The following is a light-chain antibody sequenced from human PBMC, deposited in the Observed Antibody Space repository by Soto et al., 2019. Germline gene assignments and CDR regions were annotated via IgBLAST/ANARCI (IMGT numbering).Light chain of an antibody. CDR1: SSDVGGYNY. J-gene: IGLJ1*01. Sequence: QSALTQHPSASGSPGQSVTISCTGSSSDVGGYNYVSWYQQHPGKAPKLMIYGVTKRPSGVPDRFSGSKSGNTASLTVSGLQAEDEAYYYCSSYAGSNNDVFGTGTKVTVL. V-gene: IGLV2-8*01. CDR2: GVT. CDR3: SSYAGSNNDV.